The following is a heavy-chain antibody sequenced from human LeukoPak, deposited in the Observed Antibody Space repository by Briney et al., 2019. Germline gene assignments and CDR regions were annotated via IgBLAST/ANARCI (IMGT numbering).Heavy chain of an antibody. CDR2: INPSGAST. CDR3: ARVYYDFWSGYDS. V-gene: IGHV1-46*01. J-gene: IGHJ4*02. D-gene: IGHD3-3*01. Sequence: ASVKVSCKASGYTFTTYYMHWVRQAPGQGLERMGVINPSGASTSYAQKFQGRVTMTRDTSTSTVYMELSRLRSDDTAVYYCARVYYDFWSGYDSRGQGTLVTVSS. CDR1: GYTFTTYY.